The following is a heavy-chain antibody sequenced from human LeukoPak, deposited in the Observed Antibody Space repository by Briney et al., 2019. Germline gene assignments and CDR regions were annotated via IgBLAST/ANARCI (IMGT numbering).Heavy chain of an antibody. V-gene: IGHV1-2*05. J-gene: IGHJ4*02. CDR2: INPNSGGT. Sequence: ASVTVSCKASGYTFTGYYMHWVRQAPGQRLEWMGRINPNSGGTNYAQKFQGRVTMTRDTSISTAYMELSRLRSDDTVVYYCATGGYSRNPIDYWGQGTLVTVSS. CDR3: ATGGYSRNPIDY. D-gene: IGHD6-13*01. CDR1: GYTFTGYY.